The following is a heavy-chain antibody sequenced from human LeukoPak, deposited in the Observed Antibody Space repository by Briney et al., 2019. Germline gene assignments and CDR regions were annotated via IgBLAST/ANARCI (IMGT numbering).Heavy chain of an antibody. Sequence: SETLSLTCTVSGGSISSYYWSWIRQPPGKGLEWIGYIYYSGSTNYNPSLKSRVTISVDRSKNQFSLKLSSVSAADTAVYYCARDGGWIDHWGQGALVTVSS. J-gene: IGHJ4*02. D-gene: IGHD3-16*01. CDR3: ARDGGWIDH. V-gene: IGHV4-59*12. CDR1: GGSISSYY. CDR2: IYYSGST.